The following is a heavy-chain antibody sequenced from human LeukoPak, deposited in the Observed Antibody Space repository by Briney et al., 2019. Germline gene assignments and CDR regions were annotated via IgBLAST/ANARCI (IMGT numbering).Heavy chain of an antibody. V-gene: IGHV4-30-4*08. Sequence: KSSETLSLTCAVYGGSFSGYYWSWIRQPPGKGLEWIGYIYYSGSTYYNPSLKSRVTISVDTSKNQFSLKLSSVTAADTAVYYCAREDTAMVKFDYWGQGTLVTVSS. CDR1: GGSFSGYY. CDR2: IYYSGST. D-gene: IGHD5-18*01. J-gene: IGHJ4*02. CDR3: AREDTAMVKFDY.